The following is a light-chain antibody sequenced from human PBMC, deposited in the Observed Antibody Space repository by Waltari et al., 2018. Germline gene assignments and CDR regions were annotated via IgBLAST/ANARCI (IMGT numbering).Light chain of an antibody. CDR3: SSYASSITPNWV. J-gene: IGLJ3*02. CDR2: DVN. V-gene: IGLV2-14*01. CDR1: SSDIGGYNY. Sequence: QSALTQPASVSGSPAQSITIPCTGTSSDIGGYNYVSWYQQHPGKAPKLMIYDVNKRPSGVSNRFSGSKSGNTASLTISGLQAEDEADYYCSSYASSITPNWVFGGGTKLTVL.